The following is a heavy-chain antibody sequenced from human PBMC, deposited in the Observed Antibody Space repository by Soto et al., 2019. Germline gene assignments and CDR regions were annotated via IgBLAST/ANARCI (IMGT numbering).Heavy chain of an antibody. CDR3: ASIRPTYYYDSSGYGYYFDY. CDR2: IYYSGST. J-gene: IGHJ4*02. D-gene: IGHD3-22*01. Sequence: ETLSLTCTVSGGSISSYYWSWIRQPPGKGLEWIGYIYYSGSTNYNPSLKSRVTISVDTSKNQFSLKLSSVTAADTAVYYCASIRPTYYYDSSGYGYYFDYWGQGTLVTVSS. V-gene: IGHV4-59*01. CDR1: GGSISSYY.